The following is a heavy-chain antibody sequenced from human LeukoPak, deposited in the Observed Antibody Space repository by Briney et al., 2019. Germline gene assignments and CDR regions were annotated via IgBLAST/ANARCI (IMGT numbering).Heavy chain of an antibody. D-gene: IGHD6-6*01. J-gene: IGHJ4*02. CDR3: ARDRLVAARRGPFDY. Sequence: GASVKVSCKASGGTFSSYAISWVRQAPGQGLEWMGWISAYNGNTNYAQKLQGRVTMTTDTSTSTAYMELRSLRSDDTAVYYCARDRLVAARRGPFDYWGQGTLVTVSS. CDR1: GGTFSSYA. V-gene: IGHV1-18*01. CDR2: ISAYNGNT.